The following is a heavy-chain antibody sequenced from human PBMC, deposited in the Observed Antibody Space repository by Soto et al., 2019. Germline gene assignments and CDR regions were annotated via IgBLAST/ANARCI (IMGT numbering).Heavy chain of an antibody. CDR2: IRSKANSYAT. D-gene: IGHD1-26*01. Sequence: PGGSLRLSCAASGFTFSGSAMHRVRQASGKGLEWVGRIRSKANSYATAYAASVKGRFTISRDDSKNTAYLQMNSLKTEDTAVYYCTISFRSGSPIDYWGQGTLVTVSS. V-gene: IGHV3-73*01. CDR3: TISFRSGSPIDY. CDR1: GFTFSGSA. J-gene: IGHJ4*02.